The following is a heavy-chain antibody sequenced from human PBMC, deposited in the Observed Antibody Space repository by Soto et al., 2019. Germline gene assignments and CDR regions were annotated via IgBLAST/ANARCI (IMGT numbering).Heavy chain of an antibody. CDR3: ARDTESNREND. J-gene: IGHJ1*01. D-gene: IGHD1-1*01. Sequence: GASVKVSCKASGYTFSTSGISWVRQAPGQGLEWVGWIRPDNGNTKSAQRLQGRVTLTTDTSASTAYMELRSLTSDDTAMYYCARDTESNRENDWGQGTLVTV. CDR1: GYTFSTSG. V-gene: IGHV1-18*01. CDR2: IRPDNGNT.